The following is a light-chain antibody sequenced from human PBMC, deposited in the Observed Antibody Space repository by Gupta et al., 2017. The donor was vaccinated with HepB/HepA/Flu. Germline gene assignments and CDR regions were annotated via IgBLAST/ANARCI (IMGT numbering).Light chain of an antibody. Sequence: SSDQTPDPAVSVALGQTVRITCQGDSLRNYYASWSQQKPGQTPLLVMYAKNNRPSAIPDRFSGSTSANTASFTTTGAQAEDGAEYYCNSRDSSGTHLVFGGGTKLTVL. CDR3: NSRDSSGTHLV. CDR1: SLRNYY. CDR2: AKN. V-gene: IGLV3-19*01. J-gene: IGLJ2*01.